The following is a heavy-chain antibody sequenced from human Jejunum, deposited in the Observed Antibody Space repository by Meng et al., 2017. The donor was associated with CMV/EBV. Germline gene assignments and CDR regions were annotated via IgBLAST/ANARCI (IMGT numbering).Heavy chain of an antibody. V-gene: IGHV3-74*01. D-gene: IGHD6-13*01. Sequence: RLSFAASGLPFTTSWMHWVRPAPGKGLVWVSRIKSDGGTTYADFVKGRFTISRDNAKNTLYLQMNSLRPDDTAVYYCVRDTSSWPWGQGTLVTVSS. CDR3: VRDTSSWP. J-gene: IGHJ5*02. CDR2: IKSDGGT. CDR1: GLPFTTSW.